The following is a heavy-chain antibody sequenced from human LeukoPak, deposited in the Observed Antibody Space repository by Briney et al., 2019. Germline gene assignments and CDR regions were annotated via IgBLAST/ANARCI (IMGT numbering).Heavy chain of an antibody. D-gene: IGHD2-8*01. V-gene: IGHV3-53*01. CDR2: IYSGGST. J-gene: IGHJ4*02. CDR1: GFTVSSNY. Sequence: GGSLRLSCAASGFTVSSNYMSWVRQAPGKGLEWVSVIYSGGSTYYADSVKGRFSISRDNSKNSLYLQMNSLRAEDTAVYYCARALIGYYFDYRGQGTLVTVSS. CDR3: ARALIGYYFDY.